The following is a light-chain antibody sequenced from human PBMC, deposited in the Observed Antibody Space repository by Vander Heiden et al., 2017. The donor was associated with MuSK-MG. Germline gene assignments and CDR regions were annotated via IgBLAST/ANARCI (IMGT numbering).Light chain of an antibody. V-gene: IGKV1-33*01. CDR3: QQYDNVPPIT. Sequence: DIQMTQSPSSLSASVGDRVTITCQASQDISNYLNWYQQKPGKAPKLLIYDASNLKTGVPSRFSGSGYGTDFTFTISSRQPEDIATYYCQQYDNVPPITFGQGTRMEIK. CDR1: QDISNY. J-gene: IGKJ5*01. CDR2: DAS.